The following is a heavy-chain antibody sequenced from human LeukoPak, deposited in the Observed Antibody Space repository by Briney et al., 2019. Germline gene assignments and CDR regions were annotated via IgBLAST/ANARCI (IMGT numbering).Heavy chain of an antibody. J-gene: IGHJ3*02. V-gene: IGHV4-59*01. Sequence: PSETLSLTCTVSGGSISSYYWSWIRQPPGKGLEWIGYIYYSGSTNYNPSLKSRVTISVDTSKNQFSLKLSSVTAADTAVYYCARGRYYDSSGYYDAFDIWGQGTMVTVPS. CDR1: GGSISSYY. CDR2: IYYSGST. CDR3: ARGRYYDSSGYYDAFDI. D-gene: IGHD3-22*01.